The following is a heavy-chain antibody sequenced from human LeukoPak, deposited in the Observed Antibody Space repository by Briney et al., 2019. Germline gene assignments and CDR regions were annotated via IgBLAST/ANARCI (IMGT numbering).Heavy chain of an antibody. CDR1: GYSISSGYY. Sequence: PSETLSLTCAVSGYSISSGYYWGWIRQSPGKGLEWIGEINHSGSTNYNPSLKSRVTISVDTSKNQFSLKLSSVTAADTAVYYCARGPEVRGISPYYYYYYYMDVWGKGTTVTVSS. V-gene: IGHV4-38-2*01. D-gene: IGHD3-10*01. CDR3: ARGPEVRGISPYYYYYYYMDV. J-gene: IGHJ6*03. CDR2: INHSGST.